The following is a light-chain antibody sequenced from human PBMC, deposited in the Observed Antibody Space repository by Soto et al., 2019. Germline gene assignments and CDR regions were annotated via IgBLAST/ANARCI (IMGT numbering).Light chain of an antibody. CDR1: SGHSSYA. V-gene: IGLV4-69*01. J-gene: IGLJ3*02. Sequence: QSVLTQSPSASASLGASVKLTCTLSSGHSSYAIAWHQQQPEKGPRYLMKLNSDGSHYKGDGIPDRFSGSSSGAERYLTISSLQSEDEADYYCQTWGPGFQVFGGGTKLTVL. CDR3: QTWGPGFQV. CDR2: LNSDGSH.